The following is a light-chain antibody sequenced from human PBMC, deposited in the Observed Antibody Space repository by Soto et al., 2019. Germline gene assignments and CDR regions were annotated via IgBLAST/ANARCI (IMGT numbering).Light chain of an antibody. CDR2: AES. CDR3: QQSYRNPRT. Sequence: DIQMTQSPGSLYASVGDRVTITGRASQIISSYFIWYQQQPGKAPKLLSYAESSLQSGVPSRFSGSGSGTDFTLTISSLQPEDFATYYCQQSYRNPRTFGQGTKVEIK. V-gene: IGKV1-39*01. CDR1: QIISSY. J-gene: IGKJ1*01.